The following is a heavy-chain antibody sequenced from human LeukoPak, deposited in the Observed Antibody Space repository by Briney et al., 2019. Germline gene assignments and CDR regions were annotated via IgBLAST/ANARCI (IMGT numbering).Heavy chain of an antibody. V-gene: IGHV3-30*03. CDR3: TRDGLDYSDMDV. CDR2: ISYDGSNK. Sequence: PGGSLRLSCAASGFTFSSYGMHWVRQAAGKGLVWVAVISYDGSNKYYADSVEGRFTIPRDNSKNTLYLQMNSLRAEDTAVHYCTRDGLDYSDMDVWGQGTTVTVSS. J-gene: IGHJ6*02. CDR1: GFTFSSYG.